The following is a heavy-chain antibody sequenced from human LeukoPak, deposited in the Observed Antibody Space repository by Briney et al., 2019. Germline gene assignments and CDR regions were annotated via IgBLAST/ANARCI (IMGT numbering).Heavy chain of an antibody. CDR1: GFTFSDYY. CDR3: ARSRYSYGYPLFDY. V-gene: IGHV3-11*01. J-gene: IGHJ4*02. D-gene: IGHD5-18*01. CDR2: ISSSGSTI. Sequence: GGSLRLSCAASGFTFSDYYMSWIRQAPGKGLEWVSYISSSGSTIYYADSVKGRFTISRGNVRNSLYLQMNSLRAEDTAVYYCARSRYSYGYPLFDYWGQGTLVTVSS.